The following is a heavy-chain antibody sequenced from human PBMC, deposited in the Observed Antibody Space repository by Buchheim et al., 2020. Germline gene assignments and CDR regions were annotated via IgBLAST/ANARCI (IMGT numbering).Heavy chain of an antibody. J-gene: IGHJ4*02. CDR3: ARDTGYSNHNFDY. D-gene: IGHD3-22*01. V-gene: IGHV1-18*03. CDR2: ISPYNGAT. CDR1: GYNFFGSG. Sequence: QVQLVQSRLQVMKPGASVKVSCKASGYNFFGSGIHWVRQAPGQGLEWMGWISPYNGATKYAPNVRDRVTMTTDTSTTTAYMELRSLRLEDVAVYYCARDTGYSNHNFDYWGQGTL.